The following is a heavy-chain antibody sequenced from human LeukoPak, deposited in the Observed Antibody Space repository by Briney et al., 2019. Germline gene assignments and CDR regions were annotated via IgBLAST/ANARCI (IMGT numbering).Heavy chain of an antibody. CDR1: GFTVSSNY. V-gene: IGHV3-66*01. D-gene: IGHD2-2*01. Sequence: GGSLRLSCAASGFTVSSNYMNWVRRAPGKGLEWVSVIYSGDYTYYADSVKGRFIISRDNSKNTLYLQMNSLRAEDTAVYYCARGVFSNAFDIWGQGTMVTVSS. J-gene: IGHJ3*02. CDR2: IYSGDYT. CDR3: ARGVFSNAFDI.